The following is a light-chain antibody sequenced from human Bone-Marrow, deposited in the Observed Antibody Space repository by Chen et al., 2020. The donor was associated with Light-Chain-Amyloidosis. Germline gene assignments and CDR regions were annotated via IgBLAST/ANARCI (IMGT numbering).Light chain of an antibody. CDR1: NIGSTS. CDR3: QVWERSSDRPV. J-gene: IGLJ3*02. CDR2: DDS. V-gene: IGLV3-21*02. Sequence: SYVLTQPSSVSVAPGQTATIACGGNNIGSTSVHWYQQTPGQAPLLVVYDDSDRPSGIPERGSGSNSGNTATLTSSRVEAGDEADYYCQVWERSSDRPVFGGGTKLTVL.